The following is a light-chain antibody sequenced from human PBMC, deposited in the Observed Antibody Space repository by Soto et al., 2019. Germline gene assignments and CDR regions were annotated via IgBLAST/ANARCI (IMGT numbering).Light chain of an antibody. V-gene: IGLV2-14*01. CDR3: SSYTTSTTLGSTLE. Sequence: QSALTQPASVSGSPGQSITISCTGTSSDVGGYNYVSWYQHHPGKAPKLIIYEVSNRPSGVSNRFSGSKSGNTASLTISGLQAEDEADYYCSSYTTSTTLGSTLELGGGTKVTVL. J-gene: IGLJ2*01. CDR1: SSDVGGYNY. CDR2: EVS.